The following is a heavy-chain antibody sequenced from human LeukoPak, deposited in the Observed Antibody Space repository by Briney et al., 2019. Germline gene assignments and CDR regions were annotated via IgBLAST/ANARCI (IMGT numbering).Heavy chain of an antibody. CDR1: GGSISSSSYY. J-gene: IGHJ3*02. V-gene: IGHV4-39*01. CDR3: ARHEGITMIVVSRGDAFDI. Sequence: PSETLSLTCTVSGGSISSSSYYWGWIRQPPGKGLEWIGSIYYSGSTYYNPSLKSRVTISVDTSKNQFSLKLSSVTAADTAVYYCARHEGITMIVVSRGDAFDIWGRGTMVTVSS. D-gene: IGHD3-22*01. CDR2: IYYSGST.